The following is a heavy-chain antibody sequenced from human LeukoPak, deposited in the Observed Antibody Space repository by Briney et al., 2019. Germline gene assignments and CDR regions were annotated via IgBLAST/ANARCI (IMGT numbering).Heavy chain of an antibody. CDR1: GGSINRSSYY. V-gene: IGHV4-39*01. J-gene: IGHJ4*02. CDR3: ARHGPWMPSFDY. Sequence: SETLSLTCTVSGGSINRSSYYWGWIRQPPGKGLEWIGGVYYSGSTYKNPTLKSRVTMSVDTSKNQFSLNLSSVTAADTAVYYCARHGPWMPSFDYWGQGTLVTVSS. CDR2: VYYSGST. D-gene: IGHD5-12*01.